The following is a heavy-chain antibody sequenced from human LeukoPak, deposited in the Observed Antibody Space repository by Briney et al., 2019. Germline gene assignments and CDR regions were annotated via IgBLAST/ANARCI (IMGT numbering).Heavy chain of an antibody. CDR1: GYTFTSYG. CDR3: ARVQEDYYDSSGYYYRAVAFDI. V-gene: IGHV1-18*01. J-gene: IGHJ3*02. Sequence: GESLKVSCKASGYTFTSYGISWVRQAPGQGLEWMGWISAYNGNTNYAQKLQGRVTMTTDTSTSTAYMELRSLRSDDTAVYYCARVQEDYYDSSGYYYRAVAFDIWGQGTMVTVSS. CDR2: ISAYNGNT. D-gene: IGHD3-22*01.